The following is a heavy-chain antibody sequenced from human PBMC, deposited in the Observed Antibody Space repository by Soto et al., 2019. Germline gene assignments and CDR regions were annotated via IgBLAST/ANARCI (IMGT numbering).Heavy chain of an antibody. Sequence: EAQLVESGGGLIKTGGSLRLSCAASGFSLSSAWRIWVRQAPGKGLEWVGRIKSKVHGETTDYAAPVKGRFTISRDDSKNTVFLQMNSLETEDTAVYYCTTGVDGYNPFDYWGQGTLVTVYS. CDR1: GFSLSSAW. CDR2: IKSKVHGETT. CDR3: TTGVDGYNPFDY. D-gene: IGHD5-12*01. V-gene: IGHV3-15*07. J-gene: IGHJ4*01.